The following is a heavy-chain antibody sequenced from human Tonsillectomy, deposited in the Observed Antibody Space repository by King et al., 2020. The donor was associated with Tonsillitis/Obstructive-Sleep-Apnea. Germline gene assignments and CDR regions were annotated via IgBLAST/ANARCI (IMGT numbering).Heavy chain of an antibody. Sequence: VQLVESGEGVVQPGRSLRLSCAASGFTFSDYAMHWVRQAPGKGLEWVAVLSYDGTNKYYADSVKGRFTISRDNSKNTLYLQMNSLRTEDTAVYFCARERAYDILTGYYPNVFDIWGQGTMVTVSS. V-gene: IGHV3-30*04. J-gene: IGHJ3*02. D-gene: IGHD3-9*01. CDR2: LSYDGTNK. CDR3: ARERAYDILTGYYPNVFDI. CDR1: GFTFSDYA.